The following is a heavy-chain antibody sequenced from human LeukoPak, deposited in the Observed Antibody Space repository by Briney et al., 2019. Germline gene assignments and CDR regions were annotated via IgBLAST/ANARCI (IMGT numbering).Heavy chain of an antibody. CDR2: ISWNSGSI. J-gene: IGHJ4*02. Sequence: GRSLRLSCAASGFTFDDYAMHWVRHAPGKGLEWVSGISWNSGSIGYADSVKGRFTISRDNAKNSLYLQMNSLRAEDTALYYCAKGQVTGYYIGFDYWGQGTLVTVSS. CDR3: AKGQVTGYYIGFDY. D-gene: IGHD3-9*01. CDR1: GFTFDDYA. V-gene: IGHV3-9*01.